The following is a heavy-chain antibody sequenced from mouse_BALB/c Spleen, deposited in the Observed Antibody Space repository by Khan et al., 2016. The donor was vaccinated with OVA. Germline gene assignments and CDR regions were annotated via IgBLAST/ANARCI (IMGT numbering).Heavy chain of an antibody. CDR2: IYPGTGST. D-gene: IGHD1-1*01. CDR3: ARSDYGSTYVMDN. V-gene: IGHV1S132*01. CDR1: GYIFTNYW. Sequence: QVQLKQSGAELVRPGASVKLSCKTSGYIFTNYWIQWVKQRSGQGLEWIGRIYPGTGSTYYTEKFKGKATLTADKSSSTAYLQLSRRNTEDSAVYFCARSDYGSTYVMDNWGQGTSVTVSS. J-gene: IGHJ4*01.